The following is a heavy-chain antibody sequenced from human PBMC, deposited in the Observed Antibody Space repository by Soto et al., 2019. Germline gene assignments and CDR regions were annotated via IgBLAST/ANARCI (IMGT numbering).Heavy chain of an antibody. CDR3: ARSIVVVTAVDY. CDR1: GYTFTSYA. J-gene: IGHJ4*02. CDR2: INAGNGNT. V-gene: IGHV1-3*01. Sequence: ASVKVSCKASGYTFTSYAMHWVRQAPGQRLEWMGWINAGNGNTKYSQKFQGRVTITRDTSASTAYMELSSLRSEDTAVYYCARSIVVVTAVDYWGQGTLVTFS. D-gene: IGHD2-21*02.